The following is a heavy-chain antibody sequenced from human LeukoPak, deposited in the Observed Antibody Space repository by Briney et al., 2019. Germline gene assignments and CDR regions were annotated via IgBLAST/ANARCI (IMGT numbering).Heavy chain of an antibody. CDR2: FDPEDGET. D-gene: IGHD1-26*01. J-gene: IGHJ3*02. CDR3: ATDHTNSGSYHNAFDI. V-gene: IGHV1-24*01. Sequence: ASVKVSCKVSGYTLTELSMHWVRQAPGKGLEWMGGFDPEDGETIYAQKFQGRVTMTEDTSTDTAYMELSSLRSEDTAVYYCATDHTNSGSYHNAFDIWGQGTMVTVSS. CDR1: GYTLTELS.